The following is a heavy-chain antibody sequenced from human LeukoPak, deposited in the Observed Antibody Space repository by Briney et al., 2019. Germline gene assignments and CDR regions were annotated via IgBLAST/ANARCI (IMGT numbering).Heavy chain of an antibody. CDR2: ISHDGSNK. CDR1: GFIFSSYG. Sequence: GGSLRLSCAASGFIFSSYGMHWVRQAPGKGLEWVADISHDGSNKYCADSVKGRFTISRDNSKNTLYVQMNSLSTEDTAVYYCAKDRRDGYSYLFDYWGQRTLVTVSS. V-gene: IGHV3-30*18. CDR3: AKDRRDGYSYLFDY. J-gene: IGHJ4*02. D-gene: IGHD5-24*01.